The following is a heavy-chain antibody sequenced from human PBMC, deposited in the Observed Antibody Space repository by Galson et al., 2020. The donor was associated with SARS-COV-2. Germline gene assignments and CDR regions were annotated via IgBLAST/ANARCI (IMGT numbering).Heavy chain of an antibody. J-gene: IGHJ4*02. D-gene: IGHD3-9*01. Sequence: GGSLRLSCAASGFTFSSYGMHWVRQAPGKGLEWVAVISYDGSNKYYADSVKGRSTISRDNSKNTLYLQMNSLRAEDTAVYYCAKADILTGLGDLFDYWGQGTLVTVSS. CDR1: GFTFSSYG. CDR3: AKADILTGLGDLFDY. CDR2: ISYDGSNK. V-gene: IGHV3-30*18.